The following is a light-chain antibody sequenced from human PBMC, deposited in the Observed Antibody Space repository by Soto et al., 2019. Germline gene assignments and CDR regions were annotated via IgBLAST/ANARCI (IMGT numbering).Light chain of an antibody. CDR2: DVS. CDR1: QTVSGAY. V-gene: IGKV3-20*01. J-gene: IGKJ1*01. CDR3: QQYGSSGT. Sequence: EIVLTQSPGTLSLSQGERATLSCRASQTVSGAYLAWYRQKPGQAPRLLIYDVSRRATGIPDRFSGSGSGTDFTLTISRLEPEDFAVYYCQQYGSSGTFGQGTKVDI.